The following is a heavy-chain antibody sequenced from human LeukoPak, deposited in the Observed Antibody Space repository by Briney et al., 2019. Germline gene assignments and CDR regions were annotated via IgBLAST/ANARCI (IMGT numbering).Heavy chain of an antibody. CDR2: IYYSGSGST. Sequence: NPSQTLSLTCTVSGGFIGSGDYIWSWIRQPPGKGLEWIGYIYYSGSGSTFYNPSLKSRITISVDTSKNHFSLRLSSVTAADTAVYYCARGPYCSSTSCYPRYYFDYWGQGTLVTVSS. D-gene: IGHD2-2*01. CDR3: ARGPYCSSTSCYPRYYFDY. J-gene: IGHJ4*02. CDR1: GGFIGSGDYI. V-gene: IGHV4-30-4*01.